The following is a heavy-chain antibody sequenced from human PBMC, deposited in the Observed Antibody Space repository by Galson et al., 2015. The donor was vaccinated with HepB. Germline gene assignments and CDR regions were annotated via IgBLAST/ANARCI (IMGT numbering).Heavy chain of an antibody. CDR1: GGSISSSSYY. J-gene: IGHJ2*01. V-gene: IGHV4-31*03. Sequence: TLSLTCTVSGGSISSSSYYWGWLRQPPGKGLEWIGYIYYSGSTYYNPSLKSRVTISVDTSKNQFSLKLSSVTAAVTAVYYCARADSSGYSTAYWYFDLWGRGTLVTVSS. CDR3: ARADSSGYSTAYWYFDL. D-gene: IGHD3-22*01. CDR2: IYYSGST.